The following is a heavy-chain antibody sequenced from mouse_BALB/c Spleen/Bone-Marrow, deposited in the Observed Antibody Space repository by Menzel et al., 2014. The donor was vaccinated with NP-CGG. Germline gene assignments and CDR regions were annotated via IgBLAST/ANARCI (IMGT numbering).Heavy chain of an antibody. Sequence: EVNVVESGGGLVQPGGSLNLSCAASGFDFSRYWMSWARPAPGKGQEWIGEINPGSSTINYTPSLKDKFIISRDNAKNTLYLQMSKVRSEDTALYYCARLAVWGAMDYWGQGTSVTVSS. CDR1: GFDFSRYW. CDR2: INPGSSTI. J-gene: IGHJ4*01. CDR3: ARLAVWGAMDY. D-gene: IGHD2-10*02. V-gene: IGHV4-2*02.